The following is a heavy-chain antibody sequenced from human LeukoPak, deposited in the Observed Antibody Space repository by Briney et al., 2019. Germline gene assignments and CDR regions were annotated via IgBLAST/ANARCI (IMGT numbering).Heavy chain of an antibody. Sequence: GGSLRLSCAASGFTFNTYAMSWVCQAPGKGLEWVSAISGSGGSTYYADSVKGRFTISRDNSKNTLYLQIHSLRAEDTAVYYCAKGKGSSSSSIDWWGQGTLVTVSS. CDR2: ISGSGGST. CDR3: AKGKGSSSSSIDW. V-gene: IGHV3-23*01. D-gene: IGHD2-15*01. J-gene: IGHJ4*02. CDR1: GFTFNTYA.